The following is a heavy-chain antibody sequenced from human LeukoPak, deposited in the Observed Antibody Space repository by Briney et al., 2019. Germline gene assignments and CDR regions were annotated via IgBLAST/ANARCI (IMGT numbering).Heavy chain of an antibody. V-gene: IGHV5-51*01. J-gene: IGHJ4*02. CDR2: IYPGDSDT. CDR3: ARHDKRLRLGELSSTYFDY. D-gene: IGHD3-16*02. CDR1: GYSFTSYW. Sequence: GASVKISCKGSGYSFTSYWIGWVRQMPGKGLEWMGIIYPGDSDTRYSPSFQGQVTISADKSISTAYLQWSSLKASDTTMYYCARHDKRLRLGELSSTYFDYWGQGTLVTVSS.